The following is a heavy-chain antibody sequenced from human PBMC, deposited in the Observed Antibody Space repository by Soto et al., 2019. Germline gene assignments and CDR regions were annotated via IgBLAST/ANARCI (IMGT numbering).Heavy chain of an antibody. CDR2: IIPILGIA. J-gene: IGHJ6*02. V-gene: IGHV1-69*02. D-gene: IGHD3-9*01. CDR3: ARVEYYDILTDPLYGMDV. Sequence: SVKVSCKASGGTFSSYTISWVRQAPGQGLEWMGRIIPILGIANYAQKFQGRVTITADKSTSTAYMELSSLRSEDTAVYYCARVEYYDILTDPLYGMDVWGQGTTVTVSS. CDR1: GGTFSSYT.